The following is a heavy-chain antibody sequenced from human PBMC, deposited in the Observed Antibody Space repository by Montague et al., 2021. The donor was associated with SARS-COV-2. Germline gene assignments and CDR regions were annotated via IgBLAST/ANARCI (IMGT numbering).Heavy chain of an antibody. CDR3: ARPVSYYDILSSSTNWFDP. D-gene: IGHD3-9*01. J-gene: IGHJ5*02. CDR2: IYYSGST. Sequence: SETLSLTCTVSGGSISSSSYYWGWIRQPPGKGLEWIGSIYYSGSTYYNPSLKSRVTTSVDTSKNQFSLKLSSVTAADTAVCYCARPVSYYDILSSSTNWFDPGGQGTLVTVSS. CDR1: GGSISSSSYY. V-gene: IGHV4-39*01.